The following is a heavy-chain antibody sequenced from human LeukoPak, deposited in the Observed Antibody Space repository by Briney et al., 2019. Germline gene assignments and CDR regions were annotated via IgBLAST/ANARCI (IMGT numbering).Heavy chain of an antibody. CDR3: ANSPTYDFWSGYSFDY. Sequence: GGSLRLSCAASGFTFDDYAMHWVRQAPGKGLDWVSLISGDGGSTYYADSVKGRFAISRDNSKNSLYLQMNSLRTEDTALYYCANSPTYDFWSGYSFDYWGQGTLVTVSS. CDR2: ISGDGGST. D-gene: IGHD3-3*01. J-gene: IGHJ4*02. CDR1: GFTFDDYA. V-gene: IGHV3-43*02.